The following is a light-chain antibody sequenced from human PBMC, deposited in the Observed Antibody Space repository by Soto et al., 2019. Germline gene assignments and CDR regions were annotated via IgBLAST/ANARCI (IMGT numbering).Light chain of an antibody. V-gene: IGLV1-44*01. J-gene: IGLJ3*02. CDR2: SSD. CDR3: AAWDDSLNAWV. Sequence: QSVLTQPPSASGTPGQRVTISCSGSSSNIGRNTVKWYRQLPGTAPKLLIGSSDQRPSGVPDRFSGSQSGTSASLAISGLQSEDEADYICAAWDDSLNAWVFGGGTKVTVL. CDR1: SSNIGRNT.